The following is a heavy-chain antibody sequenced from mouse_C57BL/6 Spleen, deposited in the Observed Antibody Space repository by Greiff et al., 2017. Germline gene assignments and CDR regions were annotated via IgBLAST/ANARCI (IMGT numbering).Heavy chain of an antibody. CDR2: IWPGGGS. CDR1: GFSLTSYA. J-gene: IGHJ1*03. V-gene: IGHV2-9-1*01. CDR3: AKYYYDCGSWHFDV. Sequence: QVQLQQSGPGLVAPSQSLSITCTVSGFSLTSYAISWVRQPPGKGLEWLGVIWPGGGSNYNSPLKSRLSISQVNSKRQGFLTMNILQTDVTARYSCAKYYYDCGSWHFDVWGTGTTVTVSS. D-gene: IGHD2-4*01.